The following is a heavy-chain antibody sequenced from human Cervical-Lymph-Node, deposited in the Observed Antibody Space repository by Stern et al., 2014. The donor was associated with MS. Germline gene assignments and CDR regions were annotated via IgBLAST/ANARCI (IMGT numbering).Heavy chain of an antibody. Sequence: QITLKESGPTLVKPTQTLTLTCTFSGFSLSTSGVGVGWFRQPPGKALDCLALLYWDVDKRYSPSLKSRLTITKDTSKNQVVLTMTNMDPVDTATYYCAHSGYDFWSGYKNHYYYGMDVWGQGTTVTVSS. CDR3: AHSGYDFWSGYKNHYYYGMDV. CDR1: GFSLSTSGVG. D-gene: IGHD3-3*01. J-gene: IGHJ6*02. CDR2: LYWDVDK. V-gene: IGHV2-5*02.